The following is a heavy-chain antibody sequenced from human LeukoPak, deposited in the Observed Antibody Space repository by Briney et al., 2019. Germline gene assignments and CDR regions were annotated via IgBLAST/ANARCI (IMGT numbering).Heavy chain of an antibody. CDR1: GYTFTSYY. Sequence: SVKVSCKASGYTFTSYYMHWVRQAPGQGLEWMGGIIPIFGTANYAQKFQGRVTITADESTSTAYMELSSLRSEDTAVYYCARTSSGWYGSFDYWGQGTLVTVSS. J-gene: IGHJ4*02. CDR3: ARTSSGWYGSFDY. CDR2: IIPIFGTA. V-gene: IGHV1-69*13. D-gene: IGHD6-19*01.